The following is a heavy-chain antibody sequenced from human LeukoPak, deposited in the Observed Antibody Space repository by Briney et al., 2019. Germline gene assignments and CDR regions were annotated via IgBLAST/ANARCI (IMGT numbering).Heavy chain of an antibody. J-gene: IGHJ4*02. CDR1: GGSISSGGYY. V-gene: IGHV4-31*03. D-gene: IGHD3-22*01. CDR2: IYYSGST. Sequence: SETLSLTCTVSGGSISSGGYYWSWIRQHPGKGLEWIGYIYYSGSTYYNPSLKSRATISVDTSKNQFSLKQSSVTAADTAVYYCAGGGYYDSSGYYYVHYFDYWGQGTLVTVSS. CDR3: AGGGYYDSSGYYYVHYFDY.